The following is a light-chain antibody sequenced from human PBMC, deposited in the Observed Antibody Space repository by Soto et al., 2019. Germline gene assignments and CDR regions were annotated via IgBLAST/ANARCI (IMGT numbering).Light chain of an antibody. CDR3: RQSYSTPRT. V-gene: IGKV1-39*01. J-gene: IGKJ2*01. Sequence: DIQMTQSPSSLSASVGDRVTITCRASQSISSYLNWYQQKPGKAPKLLIYAASSLQSGVPSMFSGSGSGTDCTLTISSLQPEDFATYYCRQSYSTPRTFGEGTKLEIK. CDR2: AAS. CDR1: QSISSY.